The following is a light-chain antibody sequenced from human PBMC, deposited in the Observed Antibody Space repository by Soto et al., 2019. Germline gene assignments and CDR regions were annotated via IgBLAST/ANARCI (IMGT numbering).Light chain of an antibody. Sequence: EIVLTQSPATLSVSPGERATLSCRASQSVINYLAWYRQKTGQAPRLLIYGASSRATGIPDRFSGSGSGTDLTLAINRLEPEDSAVYYCQKYYSSPRTFGRGTKVDIK. CDR1: QSVINY. CDR3: QKYYSSPRT. J-gene: IGKJ1*01. V-gene: IGKV3-20*01. CDR2: GAS.